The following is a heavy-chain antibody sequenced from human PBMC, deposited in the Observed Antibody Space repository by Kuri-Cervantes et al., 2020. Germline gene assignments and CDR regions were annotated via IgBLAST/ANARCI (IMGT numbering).Heavy chain of an antibody. CDR1: GFTFSSYA. CDR3: ATALGYCSGGSCREDDY. Sequence: GESLKISCAASGFTFSSYAMHWVRQAPGKGLEWVSYISSSGTTIFYADSVKGRFTISRDNSKNTLYLQMNSLRAEDTAVYYCATALGYCSGGSCREDDYWGQGTLVTVSS. CDR2: ISSSGTTI. D-gene: IGHD2-15*01. J-gene: IGHJ4*02. V-gene: IGHV3-48*01.